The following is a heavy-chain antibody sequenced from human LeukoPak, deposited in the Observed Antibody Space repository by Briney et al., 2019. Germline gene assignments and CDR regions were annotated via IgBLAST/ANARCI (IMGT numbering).Heavy chain of an antibody. D-gene: IGHD2-2*01. CDR1: GGSFSGYY. CDR2: INHSGST. J-gene: IGHJ6*04. Sequence: PSETLSLTCAVYGGSFSGYYWSWIRQPPGKGLEWIGEINHSGSTNYNPSLKSQVTISVDTSKNQFSLKLSSVTAADTAVYYCARRPLGYCSSTSCYWKIYYYGMDVWGKGTTVTVSS. V-gene: IGHV4-34*01. CDR3: ARRPLGYCSSTSCYWKIYYYGMDV.